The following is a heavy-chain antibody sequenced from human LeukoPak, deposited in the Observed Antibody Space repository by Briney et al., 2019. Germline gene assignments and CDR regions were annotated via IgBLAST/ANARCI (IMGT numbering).Heavy chain of an antibody. J-gene: IGHJ6*03. CDR2: IIPIFGTA. D-gene: IGHD2-15*01. Sequence: SVKVSCKASGGTFSSYAISWERQAPGQGLEWMGGIIPIFGTANHAQKFQGRVTITADESTSTAYMELSSLRSEDTAVYYCARGHCSGGSCYLYYYYYYMDVWGKGTTVTVSS. V-gene: IGHV1-69*13. CDR3: ARGHCSGGSCYLYYYYYYMDV. CDR1: GGTFSSYA.